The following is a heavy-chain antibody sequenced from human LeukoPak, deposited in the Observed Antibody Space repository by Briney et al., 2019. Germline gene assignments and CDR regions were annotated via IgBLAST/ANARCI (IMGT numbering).Heavy chain of an antibody. CDR1: GFTFSGSA. CDR2: ISGSGGTI. D-gene: IGHD3-10*01. J-gene: IGHJ4*02. CDR3: AKDSMVRGLTTPDC. Sequence: GGSLRLSCVASGFTFSGSAMMWVRQAPGKGLEWVSMISGSGGTIYYGESVKGRFTITRDNSKNTLYLQMNSLSAEDTALYYCAKDSMVRGLTTPDCWGQGTLVTVSS. V-gene: IGHV3-23*01.